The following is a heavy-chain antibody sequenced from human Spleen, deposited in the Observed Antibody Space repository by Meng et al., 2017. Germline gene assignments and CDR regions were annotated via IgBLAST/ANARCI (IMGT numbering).Heavy chain of an antibody. D-gene: IGHD2-8*01. CDR1: GFTVSSNY. Sequence: GESLKISCAASGFTVSSNYMSWVRQAPGKGLEWVSVIYSGGSTYYADSVKGRFTISRHNSKNTLYPQMNSLRAEDTAVYYCARDLDGVFLYWGQGTLVTVSS. V-gene: IGHV3-53*04. J-gene: IGHJ4*02. CDR3: ARDLDGVFLY. CDR2: IYSGGST.